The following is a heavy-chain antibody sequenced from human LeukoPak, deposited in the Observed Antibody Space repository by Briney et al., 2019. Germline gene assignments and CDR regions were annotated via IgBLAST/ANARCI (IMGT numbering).Heavy chain of an antibody. J-gene: IGHJ3*02. Sequence: ASVKVSCKASGYTFTSYGISWMRQAPGQGLEWMGWISAYNGNTNYAQKLQGRVTMTTDTSTSTAYMELRSLRSDDTAVYYCARSDIVVVPAAISHAFDIWGQGTMVTVSS. CDR2: ISAYNGNT. D-gene: IGHD2-2*01. V-gene: IGHV1-18*01. CDR1: GYTFTSYG. CDR3: ARSDIVVVPAAISHAFDI.